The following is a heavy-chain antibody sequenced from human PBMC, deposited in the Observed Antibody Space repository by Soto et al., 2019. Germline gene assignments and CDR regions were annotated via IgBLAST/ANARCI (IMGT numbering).Heavy chain of an antibody. J-gene: IGHJ5*02. CDR3: ARHLTTVWWFDP. CDR2: IYRSGNT. D-gene: IGHD4-17*01. Sequence: PSETLSLTCTVSGDSISNSYWSWVRQPPGKGLEWIGFIYRSGNTNYNPSLKSRVTMSKDTSKNQFFLRLNSVTAADTAVYYCARHLTTVWWFDPWGQGTLVTVSS. CDR1: GDSISNSY. V-gene: IGHV4-59*08.